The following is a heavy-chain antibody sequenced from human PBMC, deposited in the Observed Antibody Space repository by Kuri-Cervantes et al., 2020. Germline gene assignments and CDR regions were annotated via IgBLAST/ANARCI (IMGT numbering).Heavy chain of an antibody. CDR2: ISSSSSYI. J-gene: IGHJ3*02. D-gene: IGHD4-17*01. CDR1: GFTFSSYS. V-gene: IGHV3-21*01. Sequence: GGSLRLSCAASGFTFSSYSMNWVRQAPGKGLEWVSSISSSSSYIYYADSVKGRFTISRDNAKNSLYLQMNSLRAEDTAVYYCARDRLGATVTPTDAFDIWGQGTMVTVSS. CDR3: ARDRLGATVTPTDAFDI.